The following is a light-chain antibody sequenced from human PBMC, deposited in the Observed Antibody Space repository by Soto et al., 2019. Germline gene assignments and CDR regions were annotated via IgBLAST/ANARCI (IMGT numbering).Light chain of an antibody. Sequence: QSALTQPASVSGSPGQSITISCTGTSSDVGGYNYVSWYQQHPGKAPKLMIYEVSNRPSGVSNRFSGSKSGNTASLTISGLQAEYEADYYCSSYTSSSTLRGVFGGGTKLTVL. CDR3: SSYTSSSTLRGV. J-gene: IGLJ2*01. CDR1: SSDVGGYNY. CDR2: EVS. V-gene: IGLV2-14*01.